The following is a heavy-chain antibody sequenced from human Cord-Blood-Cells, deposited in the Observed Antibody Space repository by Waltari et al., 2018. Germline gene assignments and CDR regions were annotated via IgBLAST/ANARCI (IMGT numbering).Heavy chain of an antibody. CDR2: INAGNGNT. Sequence: QVQLVQSGAEVKKPGASVKVSCKASGYTFTSYAMHWGRQAPGQRPEWMGWINAGNGNTKYSQKFQGRVTITRDTSASTAYMELSSLRSEDTAVYYCARADVGAKFDPWGQGTLVTVSS. CDR1: GYTFTSYA. V-gene: IGHV1-3*01. CDR3: ARADVGAKFDP. D-gene: IGHD1-26*01. J-gene: IGHJ5*02.